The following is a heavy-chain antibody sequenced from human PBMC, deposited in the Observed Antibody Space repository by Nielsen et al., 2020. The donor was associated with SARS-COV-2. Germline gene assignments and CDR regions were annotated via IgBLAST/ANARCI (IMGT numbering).Heavy chain of an antibody. J-gene: IGHJ3*02. Sequence: SETLSLTCTVSGGSISSGGYYWSWIRQHPGKGLEWIGYIYYSGSTYYNPSLKRRVTISVDTSKNQFSLKLSSVTAADTAVYYCARGTMIVVVIGAFDIWGQGTMVTVSS. CDR2: IYYSGST. D-gene: IGHD3-22*01. CDR3: ARGTMIVVVIGAFDI. V-gene: IGHV4-31*03. CDR1: GGSISSGGYY.